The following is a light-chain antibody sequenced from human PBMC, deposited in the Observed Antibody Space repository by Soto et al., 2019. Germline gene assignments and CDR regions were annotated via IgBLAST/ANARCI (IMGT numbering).Light chain of an antibody. CDR2: AAS. J-gene: IGKJ3*01. Sequence: DIPMTQSPSSLSASVGDRVTITCRASQGVSDYLAWFQQKSGKVPNLLIYAASTLQSGVPSRFSGSGSGTYFTLTISSLQPEDVATYYCQRYNNSPFTFGPGTKVDI. V-gene: IGKV1-27*01. CDR3: QRYNNSPFT. CDR1: QGVSDY.